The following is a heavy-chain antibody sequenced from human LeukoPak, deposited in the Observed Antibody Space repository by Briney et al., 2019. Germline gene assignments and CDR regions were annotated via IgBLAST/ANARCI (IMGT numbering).Heavy chain of an antibody. CDR1: GFTFSDHY. CDR3: ARSSVSSDDY. Sequence: GGSLRLSCAASGFTFSDHYMDWVRQAPGKGLEWVDRTRNKANSYTTEYAASVKGRFTTSRAASKNSLYLQMNSLKTEDTAVYYCARSSVSSDDYWGQGTLVTVSS. V-gene: IGHV3-72*01. CDR2: TRNKANSYTT. J-gene: IGHJ4*02. D-gene: IGHD6-6*01.